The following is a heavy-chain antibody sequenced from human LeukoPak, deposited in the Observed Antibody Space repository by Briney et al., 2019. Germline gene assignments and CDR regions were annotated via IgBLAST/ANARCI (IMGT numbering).Heavy chain of an antibody. J-gene: IGHJ4*02. Sequence: GASVKISCKVSGYTFTDYYMHWVQQAPGKGREWMGLVDPEGGETIYAEKFQGRVTITADTSTDTAYMEPSSLRSEDTAVYYCATAGGWELPFDYWGQGTLVTVSS. D-gene: IGHD1-26*01. CDR2: VDPEGGET. CDR3: ATAGGWELPFDY. V-gene: IGHV1-69-2*01. CDR1: GYTFTDYY.